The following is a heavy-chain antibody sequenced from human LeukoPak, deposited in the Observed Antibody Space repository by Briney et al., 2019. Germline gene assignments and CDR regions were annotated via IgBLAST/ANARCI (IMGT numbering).Heavy chain of an antibody. CDR1: GGSISSGGYY. CDR2: IYYSGST. CDR3: ARDERDGYDY. J-gene: IGHJ4*02. Sequence: SETLSLTCTVSGGSISSGGYYWSWIRQHPGKGLEWIGYIYYSGSTYYNPSLKSRVTISVDTSKNQFSLKLSSVTAADTAVYYCARDERDGYDYWGQGTLVTVYS. V-gene: IGHV4-31*03. D-gene: IGHD5-24*01.